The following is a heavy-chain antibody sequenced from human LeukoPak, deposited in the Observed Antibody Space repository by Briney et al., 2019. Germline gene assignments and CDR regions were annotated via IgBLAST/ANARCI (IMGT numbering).Heavy chain of an antibody. Sequence: ASVKVSCKASGYTFTGYYMHWVRQAPGQGLEWMGWINPNSGGTNYAQKFQGWVTMTRDTSISTAYMELSRLRSDDTAMYYCARQTHEKDTAMEFFDYWGQGTLVTVSS. D-gene: IGHD5-18*01. CDR2: INPNSGGT. CDR1: GYTFTGYY. J-gene: IGHJ4*02. CDR3: ARQTHEKDTAMEFFDY. V-gene: IGHV1-2*04.